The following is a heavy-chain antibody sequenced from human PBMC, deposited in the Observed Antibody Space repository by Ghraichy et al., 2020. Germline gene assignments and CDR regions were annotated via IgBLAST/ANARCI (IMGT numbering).Heavy chain of an antibody. CDR3: ASRGVGGYCSGGSCYPAFDY. CDR1: GFTFSSYS. J-gene: IGHJ4*02. D-gene: IGHD2-15*01. CDR2: ISSSSSYI. V-gene: IGHV3-21*01. Sequence: GESLNISCAASGFTFSSYSMNWVRQAPGKELEWVSSISSSSSYIYYADSVKGRFTISRDNAKNSLYLQMNSLRAEDTAVYYCASRGVGGYCSGGSCYPAFDYWGQGTLVTVSS.